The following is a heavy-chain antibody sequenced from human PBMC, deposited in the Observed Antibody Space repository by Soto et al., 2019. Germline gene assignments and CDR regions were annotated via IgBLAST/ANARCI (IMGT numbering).Heavy chain of an antibody. D-gene: IGHD2-21*02. J-gene: IGHJ6*02. CDR2: IIYDGSKK. V-gene: IGHV3-30*18. Sequence: GGSLRLSCAASGFRFSSSGMHWVRQAPGKGLEWVAVIIYDGSKKEYADSVKGRFTVSRDNSKDTVYLQMNNLRPEDTGVYYCAKDLHDFASFFFYGMDVWGQGTSVTSP. CDR3: AKDLHDFASFFFYGMDV. CDR1: GFRFSSSG.